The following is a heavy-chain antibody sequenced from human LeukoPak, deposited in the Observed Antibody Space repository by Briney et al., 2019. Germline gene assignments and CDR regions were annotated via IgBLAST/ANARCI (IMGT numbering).Heavy chain of an antibody. V-gene: IGHV4-30-4*01. Sequence: SETLSLTCTVSGGSISSGNYYWSWIRQPPGKGLEWIGYIYYSGSTYYNPSLKSRVTISVDTSKNQFSLKLSSVTAADTAVYYCARGDCGGGSCYSRRPYNWFDPWGQGTLVTVSS. D-gene: IGHD2-15*01. CDR1: GGSISSGNYY. J-gene: IGHJ5*02. CDR3: ARGDCGGGSCYSRRPYNWFDP. CDR2: IYYSGST.